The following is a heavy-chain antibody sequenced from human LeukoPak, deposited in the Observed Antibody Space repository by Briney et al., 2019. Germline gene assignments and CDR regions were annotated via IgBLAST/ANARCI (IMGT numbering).Heavy chain of an antibody. J-gene: IGHJ5*02. D-gene: IGHD4-11*01. Sequence: TLSLTCAVYGGSFSGYYWSWIRQHPGKGLEWIGYIYYSGSAYFNPSLKSRVTISLDASKNQFSLKLSSVTAADTAVYYCARGYRNSAACFDPWGQGTLVTVSS. CDR3: ARGYRNSAACFDP. V-gene: IGHV4-34*09. CDR1: GGSFSGYY. CDR2: IYYSGSA.